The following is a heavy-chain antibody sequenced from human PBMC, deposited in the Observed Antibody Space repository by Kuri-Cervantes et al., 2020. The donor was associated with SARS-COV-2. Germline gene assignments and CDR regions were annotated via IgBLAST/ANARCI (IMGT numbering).Heavy chain of an antibody. V-gene: IGHV3-21*01. D-gene: IGHD2-15*01. CDR3: ARVGCSGGSCYFVDY. J-gene: IGHJ4*02. Sequence: GGSLRLSCAASGFTFSSYSMNWVRQAPGKGLEWVSSISSSSSYIYYADSVKGRFTISRDNAKNSLYLQMNSLRAEDTAVYYCARVGCSGGSCYFVDYWGQGTLVTVSS. CDR1: GFTFSSYS. CDR2: ISSSSSYI.